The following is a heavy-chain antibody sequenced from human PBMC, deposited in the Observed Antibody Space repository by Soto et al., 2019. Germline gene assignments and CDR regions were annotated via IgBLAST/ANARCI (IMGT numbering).Heavy chain of an antibody. Sequence: SETLSLTCTVSGVSVSSDGYYWSWIRQPPGKGLEWIGYIYYSGSATYNPSLKSRVTISVDTSKNQFSLKLSSVTAADTAVYYCARDNNYDSSGLIDYWGQGTLVTVSS. D-gene: IGHD3-22*01. CDR2: IYYSGSA. J-gene: IGHJ4*02. CDR3: ARDNNYDSSGLIDY. CDR1: GVSVSSDGYY. V-gene: IGHV4-61*08.